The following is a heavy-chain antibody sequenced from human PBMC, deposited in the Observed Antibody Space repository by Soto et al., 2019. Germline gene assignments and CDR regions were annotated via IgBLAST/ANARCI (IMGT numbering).Heavy chain of an antibody. CDR3: AHSFSSSWPYYSYYGMDV. CDR1: GFSLSTSGVG. J-gene: IGHJ6*02. CDR2: IYWNDDK. Sequence: SGPTLVNPTPPLTLTCSFSGFSLSTSGVGVGWIRQPPGKALEWLALIYWNDDKRYSPSLKSRLTITKDTSKNQVVLTMTNMDPVDTATYYCAHSFSSSWPYYSYYGMDVWGQGTTVTVSS. D-gene: IGHD6-13*01. V-gene: IGHV2-5*01.